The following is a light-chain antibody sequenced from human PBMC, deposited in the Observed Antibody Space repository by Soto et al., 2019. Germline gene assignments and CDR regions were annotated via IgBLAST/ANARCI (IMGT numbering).Light chain of an antibody. CDR3: AAWDDSLSGVV. CDR1: SSNIGSNY. Sequence: QAVVTQPPSTSGTPGQRVTISCSGSSSNIGSNYAYWYQQLPGAAPKLLIHRNDQRPSGVPDRFSGSKSGTSASLAISGLRSDDEADYFCAAWDDSLSGVVFGGGTKLTV. V-gene: IGLV1-47*01. CDR2: RND. J-gene: IGLJ2*01.